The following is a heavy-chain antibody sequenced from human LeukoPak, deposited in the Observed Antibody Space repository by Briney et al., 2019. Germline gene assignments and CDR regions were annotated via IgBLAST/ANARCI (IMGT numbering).Heavy chain of an antibody. CDR3: ASSVVVVAARVLY. CDR1: GGSISSYY. Sequence: SETLSLTCTVSGGSISSYYWGWIRQPPGKGLEWIGSIYYSGSTYYNPSLKSRVTISVDTSRNQFSLELSSVTAADTAVYYCASSVVVVAARVLYWGQGTLVTVSS. J-gene: IGHJ4*02. V-gene: IGHV4-39*01. D-gene: IGHD2-15*01. CDR2: IYYSGST.